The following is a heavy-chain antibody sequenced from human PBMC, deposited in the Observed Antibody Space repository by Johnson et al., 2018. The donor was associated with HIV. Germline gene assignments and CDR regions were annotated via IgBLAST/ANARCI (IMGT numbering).Heavy chain of an antibody. J-gene: IGHJ3*02. V-gene: IGHV3-20*04. CDR1: GFTFSDHW. CDR3: ARSGAGAAFDI. D-gene: IGHD6-19*01. CDR2: INWNGGST. Sequence: VQLVESGGGLVQPGGSLRLSCGASGFTFSDHWMQWVRQVPGKGLVWVSGINWNGGSTGYADSVKGRFTISRDNAKNSLYLQMNSLRAEDTALYYCARSGAGAAFDIWGQGTLVTVSS.